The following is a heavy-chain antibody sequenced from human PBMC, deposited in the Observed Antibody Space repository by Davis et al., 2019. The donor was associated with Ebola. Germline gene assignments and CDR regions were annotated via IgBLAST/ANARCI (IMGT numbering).Heavy chain of an antibody. CDR3: AKDEGAIVVVVAATLPFGMDV. V-gene: IGHV3-23*01. D-gene: IGHD2-15*01. CDR2: ISGSGGST. CDR1: GFTFSSYA. Sequence: GESLKISCAASGFTFSSYAMSWVRQAPGKGLEWVSAISGSGGSTYYADSVKGRFTISRDNSKNTPYLQMNSLRAADTAVYYCAKDEGAIVVVVAATLPFGMDVWGQGTTVTVSS. J-gene: IGHJ6*02.